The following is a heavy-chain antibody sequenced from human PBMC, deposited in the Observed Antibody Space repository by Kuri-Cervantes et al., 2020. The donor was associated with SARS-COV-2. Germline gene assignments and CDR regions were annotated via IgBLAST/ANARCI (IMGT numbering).Heavy chain of an antibody. J-gene: IGHJ5*02. CDR1: GYSFTSYW. V-gene: IGHV5-10-1*01. D-gene: IGHD3-22*01. CDR2: IDPSDSYT. Sequence: GESLKISCKGSGYSFTSYWISWVRQMPGKGLEWMGRIDPSDSYTNYSPSLQGHVTISADKPISTAYLQWSSLKASDTAMYYCAREGPMIVVGGPLPRYNWLDPWGQGTLVTVSS. CDR3: AREGPMIVVGGPLPRYNWLDP.